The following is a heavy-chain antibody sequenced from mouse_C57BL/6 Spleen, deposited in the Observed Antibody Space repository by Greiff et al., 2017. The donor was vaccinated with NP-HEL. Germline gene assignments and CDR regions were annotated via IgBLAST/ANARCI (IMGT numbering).Heavy chain of an antibody. V-gene: IGHV1-82*01. CDR2: IYPGDGDT. D-gene: IGHD1-1*01. Sequence: VQLQQSGPELVKPGASVKISCKASGYAFSSSWMNWVKQRPGKGLEWIGRIYPGDGDTNYNGKFKGKATLTADKSSSTAYMQLSSLTSEDSAVYCWARGILFDYWGQGTTLTVSS. CDR1: GYAFSSSW. J-gene: IGHJ2*01. CDR3: ARGILFDY.